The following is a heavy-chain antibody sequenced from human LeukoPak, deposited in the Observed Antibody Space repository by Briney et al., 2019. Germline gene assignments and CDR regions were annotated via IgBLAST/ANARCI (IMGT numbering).Heavy chain of an antibody. V-gene: IGHV3-21*03. J-gene: IGHJ5*02. CDR3: TRGWGSA. CDR1: GVTFSSYS. CDR2: ISSRSTYI. Sequence: PGGSLRLSCAASGVTFSSYSMDWVRQAPGKGLEWVSSISSRSTYIYYADSVKGRFTISRDNAKNSLYLQMNSLRADDTSVYYCTRGWGSAWGQGTLVTVSS. D-gene: IGHD3-16*01.